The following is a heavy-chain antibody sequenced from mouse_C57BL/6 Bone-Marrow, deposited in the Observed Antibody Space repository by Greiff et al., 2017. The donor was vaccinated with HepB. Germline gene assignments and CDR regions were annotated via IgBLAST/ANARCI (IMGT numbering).Heavy chain of an antibody. CDR1: GYTFTSYG. CDR2: IYPRSGNT. CDR3: ARRYYGSPFAY. J-gene: IGHJ3*01. V-gene: IGHV1-81*01. Sequence: QVQLQQSGAELARPGASVKLSCKASGYTFTSYGISWVKQRTVQGLEWIGEIYPRSGNTYYNEKFKGKATLTADKSSSTAYMELRSLTSEDSAVYFCARRYYGSPFAYWGQGTLVTVSA. D-gene: IGHD1-1*01.